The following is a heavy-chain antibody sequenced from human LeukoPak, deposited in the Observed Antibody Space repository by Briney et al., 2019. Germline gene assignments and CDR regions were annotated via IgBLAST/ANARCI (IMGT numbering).Heavy chain of an antibody. CDR3: ARENTYKGDY. Sequence: SETLSLTCTVSGGSISSSSYYWGWIRQPPGKGLEWIGSIYYSGSTYYNPSLKSRVTISVDTSKNQFSLKLSSVTAADTAVYYCARENTYKGDYWGQGTLVTVSS. D-gene: IGHD1-1*01. J-gene: IGHJ4*02. V-gene: IGHV4-39*07. CDR1: GGSISSSSYY. CDR2: IYYSGST.